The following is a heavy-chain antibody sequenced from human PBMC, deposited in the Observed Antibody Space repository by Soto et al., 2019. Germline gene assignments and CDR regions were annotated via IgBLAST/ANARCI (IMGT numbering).Heavy chain of an antibody. Sequence: GGSRRLFRAASGFTFSSYLMSWVRQAPGKGLEWVANIKQDGSEKYYVDSVKGRFTISRDNAKNSLYLQMNSLRAEETAVYYCAREVRFVEWIRFDFWGQGTLVTVSS. CDR1: GFTFSSYL. CDR2: IKQDGSEK. V-gene: IGHV3-7*01. D-gene: IGHD3-3*01. J-gene: IGHJ4*02. CDR3: AREVRFVEWIRFDF.